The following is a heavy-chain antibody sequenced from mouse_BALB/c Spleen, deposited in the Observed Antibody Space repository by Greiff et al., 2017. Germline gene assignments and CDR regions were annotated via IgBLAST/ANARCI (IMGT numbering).Heavy chain of an antibody. CDR2: IRLKSNNYAT. CDR3: TITTVVAPYYFDY. CDR1: GFTFSNYW. V-gene: IGHV6-6*02. Sequence: EVKLVESGGGLVQPGGSMKLSCVASGFTFSNYWMNWVRQSPEKGLEWVAEIRLKSNNYATHYAESVKGRFTISRDDSKSSVYLQMNNLRAEDTGIYYCTITTVVAPYYFDYWGQGTTLTVSS. D-gene: IGHD1-1*01. J-gene: IGHJ2*01.